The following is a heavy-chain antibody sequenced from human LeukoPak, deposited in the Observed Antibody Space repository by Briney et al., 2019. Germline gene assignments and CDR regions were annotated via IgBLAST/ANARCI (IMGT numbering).Heavy chain of an antibody. D-gene: IGHD6-6*01. CDR2: ISAYNGNT. CDR1: GYTFTSYG. CDR3: ARETVLIPARPDRWSAP. Sequence: ASVKVSCKASGYTFTSYGISWVRQAPGQGLEWMGWISAYNGNTNYAQKLQGRVTMTTDTSTSTAYMELRSLRSDDTAVYYCARETVLIPARPDRWSAPWGQGTLVTVSS. J-gene: IGHJ5*02. V-gene: IGHV1-18*01.